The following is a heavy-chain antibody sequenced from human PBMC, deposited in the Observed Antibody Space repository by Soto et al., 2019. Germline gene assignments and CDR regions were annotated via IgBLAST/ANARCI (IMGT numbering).Heavy chain of an antibody. CDR1: GGSIGSSSYY. V-gene: IGHV4-39*01. CDR2: IYYSGST. J-gene: IGHJ6*02. Sequence: QLQLRESGPGLVKPSETLSLTCTVSGGSIGSSSYYWGWIRQPPGKGLEWIGSIYYSGSTYYNPSLKSRVTISVDTSKNRFSLKLSSVTAADTAVYYCASMLRIIAAAVDGMDVWGQGTTVTVSS. CDR3: ASMLRIIAAAVDGMDV. D-gene: IGHD6-13*01.